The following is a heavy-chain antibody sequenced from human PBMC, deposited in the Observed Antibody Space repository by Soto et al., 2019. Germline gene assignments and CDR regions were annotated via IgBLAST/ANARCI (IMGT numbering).Heavy chain of an antibody. J-gene: IGHJ4*02. V-gene: IGHV3-48*02. CDR1: GFSLATYP. Sequence: VQLVECGGGLVQPGGSLRLSCVASGFSLATYPMNWVRQTPGKGLEWISYSSPRGDTIYYADSVEGRFTISGDNARNSLSLHMSSLRDEDSALYYCAKGPHTNVGWPYYFESWGQGVPVTVSS. CDR3: AKGPHTNVGWPYYFES. CDR2: SSPRGDTI. D-gene: IGHD6-19*01.